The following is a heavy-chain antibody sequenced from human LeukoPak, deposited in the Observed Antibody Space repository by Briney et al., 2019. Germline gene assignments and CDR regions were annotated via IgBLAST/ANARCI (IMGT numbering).Heavy chain of an antibody. V-gene: IGHV1-8*03. CDR1: GYTFTSYD. CDR2: MNPNSGNT. Sequence: ASVKVSCKASGYTFTSYDINWVRQATGQGLEWMGWMNPNSGNTGYPQKFQGRVTITRNTSISTAYMELSSLRSEDTAVYYCARGASGWYDAFDIWGQGTMVTVSS. CDR3: ARGASGWYDAFDI. D-gene: IGHD6-19*01. J-gene: IGHJ3*02.